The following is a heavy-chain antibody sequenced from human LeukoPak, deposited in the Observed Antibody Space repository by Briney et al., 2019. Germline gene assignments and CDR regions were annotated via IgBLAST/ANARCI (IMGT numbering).Heavy chain of an antibody. Sequence: SETLSLTCTVSGGSISSSTYYWGWIRQPPGKGLEWIGSIYYSGSTYYNPSLKSPVTISVDTSKNQFSLKLTSVTAADTAVYYCARLIAAAGRGIDHWGQRTLVTVSS. CDR3: ARLIAAAGRGIDH. CDR1: GGSISSSTYY. D-gene: IGHD6-13*01. J-gene: IGHJ4*02. V-gene: IGHV4-39*01. CDR2: IYYSGST.